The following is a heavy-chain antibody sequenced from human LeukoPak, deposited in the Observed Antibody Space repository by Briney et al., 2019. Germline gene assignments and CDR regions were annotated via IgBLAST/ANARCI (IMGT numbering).Heavy chain of an antibody. J-gene: IGHJ4*02. CDR1: GFTFSASW. V-gene: IGHV3-7*03. CDR2: IKQDGSEK. CDR3: AKDRGWFGGSLANFDD. Sequence: GGSLRLSCAASGFTFSASWMSWVRQAPGKGLEWVANIKQDGSEKYYVDSVKGRFTISRDNAKNSLYLQMNSLRAEDTAVYYCAKDRGWFGGSLANFDDWGQGTLVTVSS. D-gene: IGHD3-10*01.